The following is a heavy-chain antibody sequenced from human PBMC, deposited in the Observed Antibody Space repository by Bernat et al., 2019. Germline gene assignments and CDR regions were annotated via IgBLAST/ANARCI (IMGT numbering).Heavy chain of an antibody. D-gene: IGHD1-1*01. CDR3: ARDTSGGGDTFDI. CDR1: GFTVSSNY. Sequence: EVQLVESGGDLVQPGGSLRLSCAVSGFTVSSNYMTWVRQAPGKGLEWVSVIYTSGSTYYADSVKGRFTISRDNSKNTLYLQMNSLRGEDPAIYYCARDTSGGGDTFDIWGQGTLVTVSS. V-gene: IGHV3-66*02. J-gene: IGHJ3*02. CDR2: IYTSGST.